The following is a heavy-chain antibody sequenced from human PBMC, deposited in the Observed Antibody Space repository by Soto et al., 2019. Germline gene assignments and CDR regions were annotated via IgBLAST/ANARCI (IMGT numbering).Heavy chain of an antibody. CDR3: ARHSGYDYVFDY. J-gene: IGHJ4*02. V-gene: IGHV1-2*02. CDR2: INPNNGDT. Sequence: ASVKVSCKASGYTFTGYYIHWVRQAPGQGLEWMGWINPNNGDTNYAQKFQGRVSMTRDTSTSTAYMELSSLRFDDTAVYYCARHSGYDYVFDYWGQGALVTVSS. CDR1: GYTFTGYY. D-gene: IGHD5-12*01.